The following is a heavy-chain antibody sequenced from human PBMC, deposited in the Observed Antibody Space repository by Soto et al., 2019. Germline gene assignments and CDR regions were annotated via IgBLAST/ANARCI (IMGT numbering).Heavy chain of an antibody. CDR2: ISAYNGNT. J-gene: IGHJ4*02. D-gene: IGHD2-15*01. V-gene: IGHV1-18*01. CDR3: ARDGRYCSGGSCYFDY. Sequence: VASVKVSCKASGYTFTSYGISWVRQAPGQGLEWMGWISAYNGNTNYAQKLQGRVTMTTDTSTSTAYMELRSLRSDDTVVYYCARDGRYCSGGSCYFDYWGQGTLVTVSS. CDR1: GYTFTSYG.